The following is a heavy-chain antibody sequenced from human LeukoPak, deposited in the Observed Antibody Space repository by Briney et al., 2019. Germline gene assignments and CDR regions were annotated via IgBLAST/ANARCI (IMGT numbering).Heavy chain of an antibody. D-gene: IGHD2-15*01. J-gene: IGHJ4*02. CDR1: RFSFSNYA. Sequence: PGGSLRLSCVASRFSFSNYAMHWVRQASGRGLEWVSYISGSGSTIYYADSVKGRFTISRDNAKNSLYLQMNSLRAEDTAGYYCARDSGYCNGDNCHHFDYWGQGTLVTVSS. CDR3: ARDSGYCNGDNCHHFDY. CDR2: ISGSGSTI. V-gene: IGHV3-48*03.